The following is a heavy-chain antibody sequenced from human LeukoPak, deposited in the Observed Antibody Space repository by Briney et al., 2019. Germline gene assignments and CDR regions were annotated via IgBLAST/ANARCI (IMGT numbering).Heavy chain of an antibody. V-gene: IGHV4-4*02. CDR2: IYHSGGT. CDR1: GGSISGTNW. J-gene: IGHJ4*02. CDR3: ARNYGDNNFDY. D-gene: IGHD4-17*01. Sequence: SETLSLTCAVSGGSISGTNWWSWVRQPPGKGLEWIGEIYHSGGTNYNPSLKSRVTISVDKSKNQFSLKLTSVTAADTAVYYCARNYGDNNFDYWGQGTLVTVSS.